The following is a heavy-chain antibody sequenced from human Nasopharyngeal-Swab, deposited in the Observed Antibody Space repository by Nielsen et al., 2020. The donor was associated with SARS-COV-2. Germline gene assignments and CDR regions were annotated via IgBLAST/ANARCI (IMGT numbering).Heavy chain of an antibody. J-gene: IGHJ6*02. CDR1: GYTFTSYD. CDR3: ARDDSAYYYGSGSPRRRYYYYGMDV. V-gene: IGHV1-18*01. CDR2: MSAYNGNT. Sequence: ASVKVSCKASGYTFTSYDINWVRQATGQGLEWMGWMSAYNGNTNYAQKLQGRVTMTTDTSTSTAYMELRSLRSDDTAVYYCARDDSAYYYGSGSPRRRYYYYGMDVWGQGTTVTVSS. D-gene: IGHD3-10*01.